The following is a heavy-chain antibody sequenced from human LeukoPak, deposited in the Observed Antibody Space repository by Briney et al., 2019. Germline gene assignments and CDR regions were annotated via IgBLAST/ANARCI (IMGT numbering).Heavy chain of an antibody. CDR1: GYTLTELS. Sequence: ASVKVSCTVSGYTLTELSMHWVRQAPGKGLEWMGGFDPEDGETIYAQKFQGRVTMTEDTSTSTAYMELRSLRSDDTAVYYCARESLGIVLMVYATLDYWGQGTLVTVSS. CDR3: ARESLGIVLMVYATLDY. V-gene: IGHV1-24*01. D-gene: IGHD2-8*01. J-gene: IGHJ4*02. CDR2: FDPEDGET.